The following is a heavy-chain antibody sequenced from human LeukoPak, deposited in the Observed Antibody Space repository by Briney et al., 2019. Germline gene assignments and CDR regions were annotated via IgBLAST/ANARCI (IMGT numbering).Heavy chain of an antibody. D-gene: IGHD4-17*01. CDR2: ISYDGSNK. J-gene: IGHJ3*02. CDR1: GFTFSSYA. V-gene: IGHV3-30*04. Sequence: PGGSLRLSCAASGFTFSSYAMHWVRQAPGKGPEWVAVISYDGSNKYYADSVKGRFTISRDNSKNTLYLQMNSLRAEDTAVYYCARATDYGDYGGAFDIWGQGTMVTVSS. CDR3: ARATDYGDYGGAFDI.